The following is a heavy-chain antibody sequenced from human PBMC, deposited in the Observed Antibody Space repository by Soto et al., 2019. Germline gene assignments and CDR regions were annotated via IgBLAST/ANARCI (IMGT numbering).Heavy chain of an antibody. J-gene: IGHJ6*02. V-gene: IGHV3-30*18. CDR2: ISYDGSNK. CDR1: GFTFSSYG. CDR3: AKDRSYYDSSGYSYGMDV. D-gene: IGHD3-22*01. Sequence: GGSLRLSCAASGFTFSSYGMHWVRQAPGKGLEWVAVISYDGSNKYYADSVKGRFTISRDNSKNTLYLQMNSLRAEDTAVYYCAKDRSYYDSSGYSYGMDVWRHGTTVTVSS.